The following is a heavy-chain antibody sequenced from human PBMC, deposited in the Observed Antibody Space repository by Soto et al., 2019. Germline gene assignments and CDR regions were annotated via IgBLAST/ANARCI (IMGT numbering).Heavy chain of an antibody. Sequence: GASLRLSCAASGFTFSDYYMSWIRQAPGKGLEWVSYISSSGSTIYYADSVKGRFTISRDNAKNSLYLQMNSLRAEDTAVYYCARDRVEYYYYGMDVWGQGTTVTVSS. CDR3: ARDRVEYYYYGMDV. CDR1: GFTFSDYY. D-gene: IGHD2-15*01. J-gene: IGHJ6*02. CDR2: ISSSGSTI. V-gene: IGHV3-11*01.